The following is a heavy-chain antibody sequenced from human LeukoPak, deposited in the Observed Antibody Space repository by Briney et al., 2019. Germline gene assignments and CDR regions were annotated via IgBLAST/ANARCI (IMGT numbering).Heavy chain of an antibody. CDR2: IYSGGNT. D-gene: IGHD6-6*01. CDR3: AIIGRRSSSGPKLDY. J-gene: IGHJ4*02. CDR1: GFTVSSNS. Sequence: PGGSLRLSCTVSGFTVSSNSMSWVRQAPGKGLEWVSFIYSGGNTHYSDSVKGRFTISRDNSKNTLYLQMNSLRAEDTAVYYCAIIGRRSSSGPKLDYWGQGTLVTVSS. V-gene: IGHV3-66*02.